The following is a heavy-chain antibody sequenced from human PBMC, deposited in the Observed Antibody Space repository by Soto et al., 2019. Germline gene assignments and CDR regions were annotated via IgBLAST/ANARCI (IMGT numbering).Heavy chain of an antibody. CDR2: ISAYNGNT. D-gene: IGHD3-22*01. CDR3: ARDRPDYYDSSDYGMDV. Sequence: ASVKVSCKASGYTFTSYGISWVRQAPGQGLEWMGWISAYNGNTNYAQKLQGRVTMTTDTSTSTAYMELRSLRSDDTAVYYCARDRPDYYDSSDYGMDVWGQGTTVTVSS. V-gene: IGHV1-18*01. CDR1: GYTFTSYG. J-gene: IGHJ6*02.